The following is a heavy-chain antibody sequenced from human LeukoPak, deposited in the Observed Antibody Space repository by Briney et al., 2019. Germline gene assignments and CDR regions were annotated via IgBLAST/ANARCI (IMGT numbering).Heavy chain of an antibody. CDR1: GFTFRSYS. Sequence: PGGSLRLSCAASGFTFRSYSMNGVGQAPGKGGGGVSSISIIRSYIYYADSVKRRFTISRDNAKTSLYLQMNSLRAQDTAVYYCARWPGGYSYGPYGMDVWGQGTTVTVSS. J-gene: IGHJ6*02. V-gene: IGHV3-21*01. CDR3: ARWPGGYSYGPYGMDV. D-gene: IGHD5-18*01. CDR2: ISIIRSYI.